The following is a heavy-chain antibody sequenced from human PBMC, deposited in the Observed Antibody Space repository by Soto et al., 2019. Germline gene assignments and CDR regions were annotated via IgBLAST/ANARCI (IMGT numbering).Heavy chain of an antibody. CDR1: GFTFSDHA. CDR2: TSNNGDRT. J-gene: IGHJ4*02. D-gene: IGHD6-19*01. Sequence: TGGSLRLSCAVSGFTFSDHAMTWVRQAPGKGLEWVSTTSNNGDRTFYADSVKGRFTVSRDRSNNTLYLQMNSLRAEDTAVYFCARPPLYSNGGYFDSWGQGTLVTVSS. V-gene: IGHV3-23*01. CDR3: ARPPLYSNGGYFDS.